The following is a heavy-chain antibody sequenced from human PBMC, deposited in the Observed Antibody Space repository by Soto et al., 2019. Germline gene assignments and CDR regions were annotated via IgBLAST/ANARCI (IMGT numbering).Heavy chain of an antibody. V-gene: IGHV3-7*01. Sequence: GGSLRLSCAASGFTFSSYWMSWVRQAPGKRLEWVANIKQDGSEKYYVDSVKGRSTISRDNAKNSLYLQMNSLRAEDTVVYYCGYGDVSYYFDYWGQGTLVTVSS. CDR1: GFTFSSYW. CDR3: GYGDVSYYFDY. CDR2: IKQDGSEK. D-gene: IGHD4-17*01. J-gene: IGHJ4*02.